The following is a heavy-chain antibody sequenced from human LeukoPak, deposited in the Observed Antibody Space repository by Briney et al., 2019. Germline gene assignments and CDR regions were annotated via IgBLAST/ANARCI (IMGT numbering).Heavy chain of an antibody. D-gene: IGHD5-18*01. V-gene: IGHV3-48*03. CDR2: ISSSGSTI. CDR3: ARERATRGYSYGGLTYFDY. J-gene: IGHJ4*02. Sequence: GGSLRPSCAASGFTFSSYEMNWVRQAPGKGLEWVSYISSSGSTIYYADSVKGRFTISRDNAKNSLYLQMNSLRAEDTAVYYCARERATRGYSYGGLTYFDYWGQGTLVTVSS. CDR1: GFTFSSYE.